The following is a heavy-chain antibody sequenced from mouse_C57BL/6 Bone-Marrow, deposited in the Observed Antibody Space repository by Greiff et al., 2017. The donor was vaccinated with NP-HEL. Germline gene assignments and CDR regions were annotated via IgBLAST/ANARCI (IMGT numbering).Heavy chain of an antibody. D-gene: IGHD1-1*01. Sequence: QVQLQQPGAELLRPGSSVKLSSKASGYTFTSYWMDWVKQRPGQGLEWIGNIYPSDSETHYNQKFKDKATLTVDKSSSTAYMQLSSLTSEDSAVYYCARHYYGSSYYYAMDYWGQGTSVTVSS. CDR2: IYPSDSET. J-gene: IGHJ4*01. CDR1: GYTFTSYW. CDR3: ARHYYGSSYYYAMDY. V-gene: IGHV1-61*01.